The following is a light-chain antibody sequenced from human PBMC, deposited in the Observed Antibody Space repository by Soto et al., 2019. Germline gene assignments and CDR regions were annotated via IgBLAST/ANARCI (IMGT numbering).Light chain of an antibody. V-gene: IGLV2-14*01. J-gene: IGLJ1*01. CDR1: SSDVGGYNY. CDR3: CSYTSNNTYV. Sequence: SGLTQPASVSGSPGHAITISYTGTSSDVGGYNYVSWYQQHPGKAPKLMIYDVSNRPSGVSNRFSGSKSGNTASLTISGLQAEDETDYYCCSYTSNNTYVFGTGTKVTVL. CDR2: DVS.